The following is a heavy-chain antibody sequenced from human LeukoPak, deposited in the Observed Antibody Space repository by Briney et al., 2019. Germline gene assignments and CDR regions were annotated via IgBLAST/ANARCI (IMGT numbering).Heavy chain of an antibody. V-gene: IGHV1-8*01. CDR3: AREGRWELYYFDY. CDR1: GYTFTSYD. D-gene: IGHD1-26*01. J-gene: IGHJ4*02. Sequence: ASVKVSCKASGYTFTSYDINWVRQATGQGLEWMGWMNPNSGNTGYAQKFQGRVTMTRDMSTSTVYMELSSLRSEDTAVYYCAREGRWELYYFDYWGQGTLVTVSS. CDR2: MNPNSGNT.